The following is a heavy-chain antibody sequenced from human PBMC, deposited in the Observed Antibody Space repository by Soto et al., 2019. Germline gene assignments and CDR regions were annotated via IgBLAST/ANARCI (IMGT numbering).Heavy chain of an antibody. CDR3: ARGDNTMSDF. CDR1: GYTFTDYY. J-gene: IGHJ4*02. V-gene: IGHV1-2*02. CDR2: VNPNSGGT. D-gene: IGHD1-1*01. Sequence: DSVKVSCKPSGYTFTDYYIHWVRQAPGQGLEWMGWVNPNSGGTHYAQKFQGRVTMSRDTSITTAYMELSRLRSDDTALYYCARGDNTMSDFWGQGTLVTVSS.